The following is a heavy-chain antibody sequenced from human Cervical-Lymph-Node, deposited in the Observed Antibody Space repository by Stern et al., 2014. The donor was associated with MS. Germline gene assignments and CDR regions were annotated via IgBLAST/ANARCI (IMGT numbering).Heavy chain of an antibody. V-gene: IGHV3-30*18. Sequence: VQLEESGGGVVPPGGSLTLSCAASGFSLSNHNMHWVRQAPGKGLEWVTIISFDGSEKSYADSVMGRFTVSRDNSENTLFLHMNSLRAEDTAVYYCAKDDRWSFDYWGQGTLVAVSS. D-gene: IGHD2-15*01. CDR3: AKDDRWSFDY. CDR1: GFSLSNHN. J-gene: IGHJ4*02. CDR2: ISFDGSEK.